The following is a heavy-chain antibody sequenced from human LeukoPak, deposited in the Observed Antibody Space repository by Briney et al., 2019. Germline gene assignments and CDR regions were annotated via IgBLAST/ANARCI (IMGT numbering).Heavy chain of an antibody. V-gene: IGHV4-39*01. Sequence: SETLSLTCTVSGGSISSSSYYWVWIRQPPGKGLEWIGSIYYSGRTYYNPALKRRVTISVDTSKNQLSLKLRSVTAADTAVYYCARPPPYYYDSSGYAAFDIWGQGTMVTVSS. CDR2: IYYSGRT. D-gene: IGHD3-22*01. CDR3: ARPPPYYYDSSGYAAFDI. J-gene: IGHJ3*02. CDR1: GGSISSSSYY.